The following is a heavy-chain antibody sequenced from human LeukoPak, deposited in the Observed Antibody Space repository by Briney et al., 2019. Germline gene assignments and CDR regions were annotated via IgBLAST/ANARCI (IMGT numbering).Heavy chain of an antibody. CDR2: ISWNSGSI. CDR3: AKDMGGATALFDY. CDR1: GFTLDDYA. D-gene: IGHD1-26*01. J-gene: IGHJ4*02. Sequence: GGSLRLSCAASGFTLDDYAMHWVRHAPGKGLEWVSGISWNSGSIGYADSVKGRFTISRDNAKNSLYLQMNSLRAEDTALYYCAKDMGGATALFDYWGQGTLVTVSS. V-gene: IGHV3-9*01.